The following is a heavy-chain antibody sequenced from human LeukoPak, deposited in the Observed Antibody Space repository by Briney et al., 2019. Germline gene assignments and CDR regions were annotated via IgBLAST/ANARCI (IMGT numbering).Heavy chain of an antibody. J-gene: IGHJ6*02. V-gene: IGHV3-53*01. D-gene: IGHD3-16*01. Sequence: PGGSLRLSCAASGFTVSSNYMSWVRQAPGKGLEWVSVIYSGGSTYYADSVKGRFTISRDNSKNTLYLQMNSLRAEDTAVYYCASKEVRGGSTYGMDVWGQGTTVTVSS. CDR2: IYSGGST. CDR3: ASKEVRGGSTYGMDV. CDR1: GFTVSSNY.